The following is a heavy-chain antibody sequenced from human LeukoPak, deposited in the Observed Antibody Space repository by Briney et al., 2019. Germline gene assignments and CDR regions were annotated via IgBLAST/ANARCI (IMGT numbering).Heavy chain of an antibody. V-gene: IGHV1-69*13. CDR2: IIPIFGTA. J-gene: IGHJ4*02. CDR1: GGTFSSYA. CDR3: ARDGGGPTVTIFDLYFDY. D-gene: IGHD4-11*01. Sequence: SVKVSCKASGGTFSSYAISWVRQAPGQGLEWIGGIIPIFGTANYAQKFQGRVTITADESTSTAYMELSSLRSEDTAVYYCARDGGGPTVTIFDLYFDYWGQGTLVTVSS.